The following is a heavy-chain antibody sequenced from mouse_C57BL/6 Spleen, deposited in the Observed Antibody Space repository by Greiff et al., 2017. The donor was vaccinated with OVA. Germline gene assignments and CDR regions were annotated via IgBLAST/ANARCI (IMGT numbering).Heavy chain of an antibody. J-gene: IGHJ2*01. CDR2: IDPETGGT. CDR3: TRSHYYGSNYHFDY. D-gene: IGHD1-1*01. CDR1: GYTFTDYE. V-gene: IGHV1-15*01. Sequence: QVQLQQSGAELVRPGASVTLSCKASGYTFTDYEMHWVKQTPVHGLEWIGAIDPETGGTSYNQKFKGKAILTADKSTSTAYMELRSLTSEDSAVYYCTRSHYYGSNYHFDYWGQGTTLTVSS.